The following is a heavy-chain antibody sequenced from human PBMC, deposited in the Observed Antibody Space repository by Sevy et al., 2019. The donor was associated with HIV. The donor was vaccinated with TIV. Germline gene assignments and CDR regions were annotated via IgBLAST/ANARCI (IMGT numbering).Heavy chain of an antibody. CDR2: IYYSGST. D-gene: IGHD3-3*01. Sequence: ETLSLTCTVSGGTISSYYWSWIRQPPGKGLEWIGYIYYSGSTNYNPSLKSRVTISVDTSKNQFSLKLSSVTAADTAVYYCARHNKHYDFWSDLNWFDPWGQGTLVTVSS. V-gene: IGHV4-59*08. CDR3: ARHNKHYDFWSDLNWFDP. CDR1: GGTISSYY. J-gene: IGHJ5*02.